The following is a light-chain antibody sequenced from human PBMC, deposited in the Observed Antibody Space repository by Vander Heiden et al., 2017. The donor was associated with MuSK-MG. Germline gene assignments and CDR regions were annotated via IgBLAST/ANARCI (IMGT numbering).Light chain of an antibody. V-gene: IGLV2-11*01. CDR2: DVS. CDR3: CSYAGSYTSDVV. CDR1: SSDVGGDNY. Sequence: QSALTQPRSVSGSPGQAVPISCPGTSSDVGGDNYVSWYQQHPSKAPKLMIYDVSERPSGVPDRFSGSKSGNTASLTISGLQAEDEADYYCCSYAGSYTSDVVFGGGTKLTVL. J-gene: IGLJ2*01.